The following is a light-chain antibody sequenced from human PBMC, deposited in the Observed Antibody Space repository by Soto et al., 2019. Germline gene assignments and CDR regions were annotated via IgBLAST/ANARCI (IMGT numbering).Light chain of an antibody. V-gene: IGLV2-14*01. Sequence: QSALAQPASVSGSPGKSITISCTGTSSDVGGYNSVSWYQQHPGKAPKLMIYDVSNRPSGVSNRFSGSKSGNTASLTISGLQAEDEADYYCSSYISSISLGVFGGGTQLTVL. CDR2: DVS. CDR3: SSYISSISLGV. J-gene: IGLJ3*02. CDR1: SSDVGGYNS.